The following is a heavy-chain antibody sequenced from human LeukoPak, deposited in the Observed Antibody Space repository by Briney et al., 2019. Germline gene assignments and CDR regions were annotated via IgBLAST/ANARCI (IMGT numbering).Heavy chain of an antibody. CDR3: ARLAYEFDF. V-gene: IGHV4-59*01. D-gene: IGHD3-3*01. J-gene: IGHJ4*02. CDR1: GGSISSYY. CDR2: IYYSGST. Sequence: SETLSLTCTVSGGSISSYYWSWIRQPPGKGLEWIGYIYYSGSTNYNPSLKSRVTISVDTSKNHFSLKLSSVTAADTAVYYCARLAYEFDFWGQGTLVTVSS.